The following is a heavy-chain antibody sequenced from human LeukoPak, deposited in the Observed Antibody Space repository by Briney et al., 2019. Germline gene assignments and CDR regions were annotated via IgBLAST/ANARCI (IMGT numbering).Heavy chain of an antibody. J-gene: IGHJ4*02. CDR3: ARGRALWLDY. D-gene: IGHD5-18*01. CDR1: GFTFSSYA. V-gene: IGHV3-30-3*01. Sequence: TGGSLRLSCAASGFTFSSYAMHWVRQAPGKGLEWVAIISYDGNNKYYADSLKGRFTISRDNSKNTLYLQMNSLRAEDTAVYYCARGRALWLDYWGQGTLVTVSS. CDR2: ISYDGNNK.